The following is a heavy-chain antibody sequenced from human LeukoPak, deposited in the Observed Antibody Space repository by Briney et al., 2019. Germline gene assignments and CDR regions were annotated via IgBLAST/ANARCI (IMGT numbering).Heavy chain of an antibody. CDR1: GFAFSSYE. V-gene: IGHV3-48*03. J-gene: IGHJ4*02. CDR3: XXXXXXXXXGXXXXXSXRHXXY. CDR2: ISSSGSTI. Sequence: GGSLXXSCAASGFAFSSYEMNWVRQAPGKGLEWVSYISSSGSTIYYADSVKGRFTISRDNAKNSLYLQMNSLRAEDTAVYYXXXXXXXXXXGXXXXXSXRHXXYWGQGTLVTVSS.